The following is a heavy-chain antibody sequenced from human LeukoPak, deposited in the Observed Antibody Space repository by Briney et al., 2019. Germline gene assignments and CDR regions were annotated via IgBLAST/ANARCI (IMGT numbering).Heavy chain of an antibody. J-gene: IGHJ3*02. CDR2: INPNSGGT. D-gene: IGHD2-2*01. CDR1: GYTFTGYY. Sequence: GASVKVSCKASGYTFTGYYMHWVRQAPGQGLEWMGWINPNSGGTNYAQKFQGRVTMTRDTSISTAYMELSRLRSDDTAVYYCARDLGSTSADAFDIWGQGTMVTVSS. V-gene: IGHV1-2*02. CDR3: ARDLGSTSADAFDI.